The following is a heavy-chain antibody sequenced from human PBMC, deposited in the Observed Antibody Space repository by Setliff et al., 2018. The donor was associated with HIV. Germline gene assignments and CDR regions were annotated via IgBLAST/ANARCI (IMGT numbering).Heavy chain of an antibody. J-gene: IGHJ4*02. Sequence: GGSLRLSCAASGFTFSNAWMSWVRQAPGKGLEWVGRIRSKTDGGTTDYAAPVKGRFTISRDDSKNTLYLQMNSLKTEDTAVYYCTSAYYYDILTGYYLFDYWGQGTLVTVSS. CDR3: TSAYYYDILTGYYLFDY. V-gene: IGHV3-15*01. CDR2: IRSKTDGGTT. CDR1: GFTFSNAW. D-gene: IGHD3-9*01.